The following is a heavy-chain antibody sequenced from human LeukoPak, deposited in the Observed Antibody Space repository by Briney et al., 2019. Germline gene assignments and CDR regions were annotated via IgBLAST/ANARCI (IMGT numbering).Heavy chain of an antibody. Sequence: GASVKVSCKASGYTFTSYDINWVRQATGQGLEWMGWMNPNRGNTGYAQKLQGRVTMTRNTSVSTAYMELSSLRSEDTAVYYCARGPEVGMGATQHLDYWGQGTLVTVSS. CDR2: MNPNRGNT. J-gene: IGHJ4*02. D-gene: IGHD1-26*01. CDR1: GYTFTSYD. V-gene: IGHV1-8*01. CDR3: ARGPEVGMGATQHLDY.